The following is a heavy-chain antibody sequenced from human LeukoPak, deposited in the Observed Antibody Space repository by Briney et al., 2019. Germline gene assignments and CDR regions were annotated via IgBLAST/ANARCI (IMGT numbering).Heavy chain of an antibody. CDR1: GFTFSSYG. J-gene: IGHJ3*02. D-gene: IGHD2-2*02. Sequence: GGSLRLSCAASGFTFSSYGMHWVRQAPGKGLEWVAFIRYDGSNKYYADSVKGRFTISRDNSKNTLYLQMNSLRAEDTAVYYCAKDSGGYCSSTSCYNAFDIWGQGTMVTVSS. CDR3: AKDSGGYCSSTSCYNAFDI. CDR2: IRYDGSNK. V-gene: IGHV3-30*02.